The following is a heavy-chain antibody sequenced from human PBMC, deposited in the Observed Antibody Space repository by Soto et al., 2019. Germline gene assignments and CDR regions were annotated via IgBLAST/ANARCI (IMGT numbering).Heavy chain of an antibody. D-gene: IGHD3-16*01. J-gene: IGHJ4*02. V-gene: IGHV2-5*01. CDR3: AHTWGLPFDY. CDR1: GFSLRTTGVG. Sequence: QITLKESGPTLVKPTQTLTLTCTYSGFSLRTTGVGVGWIRQPPGKALEWLGIIYWNDDKRYSPSLNSRFTLTSDISKSQVVLTMTHMDPVDTATYYCAHTWGLPFDYWGQGTLVIVSS. CDR2: IYWNDDK.